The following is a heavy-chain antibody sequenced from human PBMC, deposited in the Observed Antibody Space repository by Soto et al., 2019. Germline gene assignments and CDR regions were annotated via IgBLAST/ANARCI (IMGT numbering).Heavy chain of an antibody. Sequence: PGGSLRLSCAASGFTFSSYDMHWVRQATGKGLEWVSAIGTAGDTYYPGSVKGRFTISRENAKNSLYLQMNSLRAEDTAVYYCARAGRDGYNWNFDYWGQGTLVTVSS. J-gene: IGHJ4*02. CDR2: IGTAGDT. CDR1: GFTFSSYD. D-gene: IGHD1-1*01. CDR3: ARAGRDGYNWNFDY. V-gene: IGHV3-13*01.